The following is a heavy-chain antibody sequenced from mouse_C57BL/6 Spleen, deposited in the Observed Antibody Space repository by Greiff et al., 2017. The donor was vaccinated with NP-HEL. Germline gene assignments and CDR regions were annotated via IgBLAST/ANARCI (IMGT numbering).Heavy chain of an antibody. D-gene: IGHD2-5*01. CDR1: GYTFTSYW. V-gene: IGHV1-5*01. Sequence: VQLQQSGTVLARPGASVKMSCKTSGYTFTSYWMHWVKQRPGQGLEWIGAIYPGNSDTSYNQKFKGKAKLTAVTSASTAYMELSSLTNEDSAVYYCTTYYSNSAWFAYWGQGTLVTVSA. J-gene: IGHJ3*01. CDR3: TTYYSNSAWFAY. CDR2: IYPGNSDT.